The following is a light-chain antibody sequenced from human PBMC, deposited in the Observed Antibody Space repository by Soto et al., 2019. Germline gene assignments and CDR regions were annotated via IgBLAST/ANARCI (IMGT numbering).Light chain of an antibody. CDR1: HHIDAW. Sequence: IQMTQSPSTLSASVGDRVTITCRASHHIDAWLAWYQQKPGKAPKVLIYKASILESGVPSRFSGSGSGTEFTLTISSLQPDDSATYYCQQHSNYPLTFGGRTKVEIK. CDR3: QQHSNYPLT. CDR2: KAS. V-gene: IGKV1-5*03. J-gene: IGKJ4*01.